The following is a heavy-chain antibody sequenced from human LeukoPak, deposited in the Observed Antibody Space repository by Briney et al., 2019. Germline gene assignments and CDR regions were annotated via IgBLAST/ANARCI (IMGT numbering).Heavy chain of an antibody. V-gene: IGHV3-53*05. Sequence: GGSLRLSCAASGFTVSSNYMSWVRQAPGKGLESVSVIYSGGSTHYADSVKGRFTISRDNSKNTLYLQMNSLRAEDTAVYYCAKGLLGYSSSPIFDYWGQGTLVTVSS. CDR3: AKGLLGYSSSPIFDY. CDR2: IYSGGST. CDR1: GFTVSSNY. D-gene: IGHD6-6*01. J-gene: IGHJ4*02.